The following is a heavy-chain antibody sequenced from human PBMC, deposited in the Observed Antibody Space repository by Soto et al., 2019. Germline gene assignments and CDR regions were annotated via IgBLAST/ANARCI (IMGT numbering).Heavy chain of an antibody. V-gene: IGHV1-18*01. CDR3: ARRQINFGSVYYDY. CDR2: ISAYNGNT. J-gene: IGHJ4*02. CDR1: GYTFTSYG. D-gene: IGHD3-3*01. Sequence: ASVKVSCKASGYTFTSYGISWVRRAPGQGLEWMGWISAYNGNTNYAQKLQGRVTMTTDTSTSTAYMELRSLRSDDTAVYYCARRQINFGSVYYDYWGQETRVTVSS.